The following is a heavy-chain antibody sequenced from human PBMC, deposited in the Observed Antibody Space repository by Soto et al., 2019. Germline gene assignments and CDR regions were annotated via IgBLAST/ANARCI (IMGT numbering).Heavy chain of an antibody. J-gene: IGHJ4*02. CDR3: ARELAIRCSGGSCYLLDS. CDR1: GGSISRSTW. CDR2: LYDSGST. D-gene: IGHD2-15*01. Sequence: SESLSLTCAVSGGSISRSTWWSWVRQPPGKGLEWIGELYDSGSTNYNPSLKSRVTISVDKSKNEGSLKPSSVTAADTAVYYCARELAIRCSGGSCYLLDSWGQGTLVTVSS. V-gene: IGHV4-4*02.